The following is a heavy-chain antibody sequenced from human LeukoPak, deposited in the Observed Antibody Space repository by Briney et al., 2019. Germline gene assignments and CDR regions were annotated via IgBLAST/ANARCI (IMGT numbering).Heavy chain of an antibody. CDR1: GGSISSSNW. Sequence: PSETLSLTCAVSGGSISSSNWWSWVRQPPGKGLEWIGEIYHSGSTNYNPSLKSRVTISVDTSKNQFSLKLSSVTAADTAVYYCARGSGSYAFDIWGQGTMVTVSS. V-gene: IGHV4-4*02. CDR2: IYHSGST. D-gene: IGHD3-10*01. CDR3: ARGSGSYAFDI. J-gene: IGHJ3*02.